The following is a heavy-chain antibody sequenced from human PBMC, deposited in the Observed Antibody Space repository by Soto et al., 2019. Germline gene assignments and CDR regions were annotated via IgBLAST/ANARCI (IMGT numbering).Heavy chain of an antibody. CDR3: ARALGYCSSTSCYRGASYYGMDV. Sequence: LSLTCAVYGGSFSGYYWSWIRQPPGKGLEWIGEINHSGSTNYNPSLKSRVTISVDTSKNQFSLKLSSVTAADTAVYYCARALGYCSSTSCYRGASYYGMDVWGQGTTVTVSS. J-gene: IGHJ6*02. CDR2: INHSGST. D-gene: IGHD2-2*02. V-gene: IGHV4-34*01. CDR1: GGSFSGYY.